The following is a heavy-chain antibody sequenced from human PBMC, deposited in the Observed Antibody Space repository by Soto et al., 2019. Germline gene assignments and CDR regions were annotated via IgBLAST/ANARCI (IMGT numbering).Heavy chain of an antibody. V-gene: IGHV1-69*13. CDR2: IIPIFGTA. CDR1: GGTFSSYA. J-gene: IGHJ6*02. CDR3: ADKLSYYYGSGSPYGMDV. Sequence: SVKVSCKASGGTFSSYAISWVRQAPGQGLEWMGGIIPIFGTANYAQKFQGRVTITADESTSTAYMELSSLRSEDTAVYYCADKLSYYYGSGSPYGMDVWGQGTTVTVSS. D-gene: IGHD3-10*01.